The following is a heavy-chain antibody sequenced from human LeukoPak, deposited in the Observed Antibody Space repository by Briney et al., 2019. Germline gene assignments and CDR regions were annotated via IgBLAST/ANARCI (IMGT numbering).Heavy chain of an antibody. V-gene: IGHV3-7*01. D-gene: IGHD2-2*01. CDR2: IKEDGSEK. J-gene: IGHJ4*02. CDR3: ARGLHSLPRSTLDY. CDR1: GFTFSSYW. Sequence: PGGSLRLSCAASGFTFSSYWMSWVRQAPGKGLEWVATIKEDGSEKYYVDSVKGRFTISRDNAKNSLYLQMNSLRAEDTAVYYCARGLHSLPRSTLDYWGQGTLVTVSS.